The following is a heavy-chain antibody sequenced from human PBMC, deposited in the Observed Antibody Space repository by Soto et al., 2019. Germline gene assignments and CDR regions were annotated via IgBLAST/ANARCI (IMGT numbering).Heavy chain of an antibody. V-gene: IGHV3-23*01. CDR2: ISGSGGST. Sequence: EVQLLESGGGLVQPGGSLRLSCAASGFTFRSYVMSWVRQAPGKGLEWVSAISGSGGSTYYADSVKGRFTISRDNSKNTLYLQMNSLRAEDTAVYYCAKARGSSTPAPGSYWGQGTLVTVSS. CDR3: AKARGSSTPAPGSY. J-gene: IGHJ4*02. D-gene: IGHD2-2*01. CDR1: GFTFRSYV.